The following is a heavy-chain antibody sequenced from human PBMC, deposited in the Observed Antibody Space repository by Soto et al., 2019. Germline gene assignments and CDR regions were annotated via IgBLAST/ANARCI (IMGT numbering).Heavy chain of an antibody. CDR2: MYWDDDK. CDR3: AHRGYMYGNWDHGYFDY. V-gene: IGHV2-5*02. Sequence: QITLKESGPTRVRPTQTLALTCTFSGFSLTTSGVGVGWIRKTPGKALEWLAVMYWDDDKRYSPSLKSRLTITKDTSKNQVVLTMADMDHVDTATYFCAHRGYMYGNWDHGYFDYWGQGTLVTVSS. J-gene: IGHJ4*02. CDR1: GFSLTTSGVG. D-gene: IGHD5-18*01.